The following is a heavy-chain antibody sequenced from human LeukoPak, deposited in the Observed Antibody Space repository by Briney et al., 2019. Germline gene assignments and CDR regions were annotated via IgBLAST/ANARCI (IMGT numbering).Heavy chain of an antibody. J-gene: IGHJ4*02. CDR3: AKDREMYSSGWPGYFDY. CDR1: GFTFSSYA. Sequence: PGGSLRLSCAASGFTFSSYAMSWVRQAPGKGLEWVSAISGSGGSTYYADSVKGRFTISRDNSKNTLYLQMNSLRAEDTAVYYCAKDREMYSSGWPGYFDYWGQGTLVTVSP. D-gene: IGHD6-19*01. CDR2: ISGSGGST. V-gene: IGHV3-23*01.